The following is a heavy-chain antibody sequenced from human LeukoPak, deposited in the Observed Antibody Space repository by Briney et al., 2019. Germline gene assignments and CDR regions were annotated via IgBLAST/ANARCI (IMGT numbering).Heavy chain of an antibody. Sequence: QPGGSLRLSCAASGFTFSSYAMSWVRQAPGKGLEWVSAISGSGGSTYYADSVKGRFTISRDNSKNTLYLQMNSLRAEDTAVYYCARDYGSGWYDYYYGMDVWGQGTTVTVSS. J-gene: IGHJ6*02. V-gene: IGHV3-23*01. D-gene: IGHD6-19*01. CDR3: ARDYGSGWYDYYYGMDV. CDR2: ISGSGGST. CDR1: GFTFSSYA.